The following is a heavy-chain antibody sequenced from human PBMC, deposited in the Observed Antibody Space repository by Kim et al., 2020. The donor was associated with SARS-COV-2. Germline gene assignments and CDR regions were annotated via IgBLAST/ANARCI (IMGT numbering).Heavy chain of an antibody. V-gene: IGHV3-30-3*01. Sequence: GGSLRLSCTASGFSFRSHAMHWARQAPGKGLEWIGVLANDGSEEFYADSVKGRFSMSRDNSRIVFYLQMRSLRREDSATFFCGRDGAVSARRVYSYMGVWGKGTTVSVSS. CDR2: LANDGSEE. J-gene: IGHJ6*03. CDR3: GRDGAVSARRVYSYMGV. CDR1: GFSFRSHA. D-gene: IGHD6-6*01.